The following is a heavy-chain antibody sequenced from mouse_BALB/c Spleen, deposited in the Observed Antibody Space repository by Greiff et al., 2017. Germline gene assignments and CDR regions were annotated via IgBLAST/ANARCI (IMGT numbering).Heavy chain of an antibody. J-gene: IGHJ2*01. V-gene: IGHV4-1*02. Sequence: EVQLQESGGGLVQPGGSLKLSCAASGFDFSRYWMSWVRQAPGKGLEWIGEINPDSSTINYTPSLKDKFIISRDNAKNTLYLQMSKVRSEDTATYYCARSPYYGSRGYFDYWGQGTTLTVSS. CDR1: GFDFSRYW. D-gene: IGHD1-1*01. CDR3: ARSPYYGSRGYFDY. CDR2: INPDSSTI.